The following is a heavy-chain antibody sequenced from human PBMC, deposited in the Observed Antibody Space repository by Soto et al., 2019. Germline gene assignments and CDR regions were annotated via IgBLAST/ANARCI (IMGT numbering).Heavy chain of an antibody. J-gene: IGHJ5*02. CDR2: IHYTGNT. Sequence: SETLSLTCTVSSGSISSYYWSWIRQPPGKGLEWIGYIHYTGNTNSNPSLKGRVTLSIDPSWNQFSLKLRSVTAADTAVYYSAAGDYLTGFSYRELKWFDPWGQGTLVTVSS. CDR1: SGSISSYY. D-gene: IGHD3-9*01. CDR3: AAGDYLTGFSYRELKWFDP. V-gene: IGHV4-59*01.